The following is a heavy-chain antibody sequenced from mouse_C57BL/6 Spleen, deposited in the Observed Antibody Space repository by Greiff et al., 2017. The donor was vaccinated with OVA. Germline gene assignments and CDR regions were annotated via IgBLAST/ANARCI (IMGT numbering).Heavy chain of an antibody. D-gene: IGHD1-1*01. CDR3: ARDDYYGSSYRAMDY. Sequence: QVQLKESGAELVKPGASVKISCKASGYAFSSYWMNWVKQRPGKGLEWIGQIYPGDGDTNYNGKFKGKATLTADKSSSTAYMQLSSLTSEDSAVYFCARDDYYGSSYRAMDYWGQGTSVTVSS. V-gene: IGHV1-80*01. J-gene: IGHJ4*01. CDR2: IYPGDGDT. CDR1: GYAFSSYW.